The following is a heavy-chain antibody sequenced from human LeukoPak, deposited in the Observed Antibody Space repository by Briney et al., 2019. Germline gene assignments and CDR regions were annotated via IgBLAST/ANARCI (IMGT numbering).Heavy chain of an antibody. Sequence: GGSLRLSCAASGFTFSRYWMGWVRQAPGKGLEWAASIKEDGGEKYHLDSVKGRFSVSRGNAKNSLYLQMNSLRAEDTAVYYCARDRDFGVGNWFDPWGQGVLVTVSA. D-gene: IGHD3-3*01. V-gene: IGHV3-7*01. CDR2: IKEDGGEK. CDR1: GFTFSRYW. CDR3: ARDRDFGVGNWFDP. J-gene: IGHJ5*02.